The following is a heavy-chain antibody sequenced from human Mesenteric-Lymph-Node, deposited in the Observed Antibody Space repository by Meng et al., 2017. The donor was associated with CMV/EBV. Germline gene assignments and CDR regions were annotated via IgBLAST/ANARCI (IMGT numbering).Heavy chain of an antibody. CDR2: INPNSGGT. V-gene: IGHV1-2*02. CDR3: ARDGIAARLKGGNWFDP. D-gene: IGHD6-6*01. J-gene: IGHJ5*02. CDR1: YTFTGYY. Sequence: YTFTGYYMHWVRQAPGQGLEWMGWINPNSGGTNYAQKFQGRVTMTRDTSISTAYMELSRLRSDDTAVYYCARDGIAARLKGGNWFDPWGQGTLVTVSS.